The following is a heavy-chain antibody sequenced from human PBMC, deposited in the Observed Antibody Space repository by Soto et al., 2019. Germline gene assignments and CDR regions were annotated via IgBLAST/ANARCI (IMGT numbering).Heavy chain of an antibody. D-gene: IGHD6-19*01. J-gene: IGHJ5*02. CDR1: GFTFSSYA. CDR3: AKSIAVAPGWLDP. CDR2: ISGSGGST. Sequence: AWSLRLSCAASGFTFSSYAMSWVRQAPGKGLEWVSAISGSGGSTYYADSVKGRFTISRDNSKNTLYVQMNSLRAEDTAVYYCAKSIAVAPGWLDPWGQGTVVTVSS. V-gene: IGHV3-23*01.